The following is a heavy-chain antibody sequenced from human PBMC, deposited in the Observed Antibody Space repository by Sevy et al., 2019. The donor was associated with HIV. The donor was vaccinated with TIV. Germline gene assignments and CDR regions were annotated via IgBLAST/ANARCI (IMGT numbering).Heavy chain of an antibody. CDR1: GFTFSSYA. D-gene: IGHD3-10*01. V-gene: IGHV3-30-3*01. CDR2: ISYDGSNK. Sequence: GGSLRLSCAASGFTFSSYAMHLVRQAPGKGLEWVAVISYDGSNKYYADSVKGRFTISRDNSKNTLYLQMNSLRAEDTAVYYCARDVGGYYVQFAFDIWGQGTMVTVSS. J-gene: IGHJ3*02. CDR3: ARDVGGYYVQFAFDI.